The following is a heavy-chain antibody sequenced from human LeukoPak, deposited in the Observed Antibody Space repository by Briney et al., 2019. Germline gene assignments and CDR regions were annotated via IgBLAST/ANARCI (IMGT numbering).Heavy chain of an antibody. D-gene: IGHD2-2*02. CDR3: ARARCSSTSCYKDY. V-gene: IGHV4-34*01. J-gene: IGHJ4*02. Sequence: PSETLSLTCAVYGGSFSGYYWSWIRQPPGKGLEWIGEINHSGSTNYNPSLKSRVTISVDTSKNQFSLKLSSVTAADTAVYYCARARCSSTSCYKDYWGQGTLVTVSS. CDR2: INHSGST. CDR1: GGSFSGYY.